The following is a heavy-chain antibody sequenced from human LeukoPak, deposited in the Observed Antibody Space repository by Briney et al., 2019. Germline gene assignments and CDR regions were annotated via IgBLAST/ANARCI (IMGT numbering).Heavy chain of an antibody. CDR2: IRYDGSNK. J-gene: IGHJ4*02. V-gene: IGHV3-30*02. CDR3: ARDKSSGYYSSFDY. Sequence: GGSLRLSCAASGFTFSSYGMHWVRQAPGKGLEWVAFIRYDGSNKYYADSVKGRFTISRDDSKNTLYLQMNSLRAEDTAVYYCARDKSSGYYSSFDYWGQGTLVTVSS. D-gene: IGHD3-22*01. CDR1: GFTFSSYG.